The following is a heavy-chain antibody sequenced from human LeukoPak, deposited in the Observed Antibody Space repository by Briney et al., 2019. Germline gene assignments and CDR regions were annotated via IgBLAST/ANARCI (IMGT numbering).Heavy chain of an antibody. D-gene: IGHD6-19*01. CDR2: IYYSGST. Sequence: SETLSLTCTVSGGSISSSSYYWGWIRQPPGKGLEWIGSIYYSGSTYYNPSLKSRVTISVDTSKNQFSLKLSSVTAADTAVYYCAREARSSGGRLYYFDYWGQGTLVTVSS. J-gene: IGHJ4*02. CDR3: AREARSSGGRLYYFDY. CDR1: GGSISSSSYY. V-gene: IGHV4-39*07.